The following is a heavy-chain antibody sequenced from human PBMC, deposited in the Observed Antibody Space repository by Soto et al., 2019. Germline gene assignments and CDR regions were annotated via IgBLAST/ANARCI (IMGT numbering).Heavy chain of an antibody. CDR3: AKEGVADKYYYYGMDV. J-gene: IGHJ6*02. CDR2: ISSDGNDK. V-gene: IGHV3-30*04. D-gene: IGHD3-3*01. CDR1: GFTFSSYP. Sequence: QVQLVESGGGVVQPVRSRRLSCVASGFTFSSYPIHWVRQAPGKGLEWVTTISSDGNDKYYSDSVKGRFTTSRDNSKNTVYLQMNNLRVEDTAVYYCAKEGVADKYYYYGMDVWGQGTTVNVSS.